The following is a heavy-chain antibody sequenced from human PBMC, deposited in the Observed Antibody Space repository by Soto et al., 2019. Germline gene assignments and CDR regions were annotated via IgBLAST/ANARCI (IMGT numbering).Heavy chain of an antibody. V-gene: IGHV1-18*01. D-gene: IGHD4-17*01. Sequence: QVQLVQSGAEVKKPGASVKVSCKASGYTFTSYGISWVRQAPGQGLEWMGWISAYNGNTNYAQKLQGRVTMTTDTSTSTAYMELRSLRSDDTAVYYCARALGATVTTTRYYYYGMDVWGQGTTVTVSS. CDR1: GYTFTSYG. J-gene: IGHJ6*02. CDR2: ISAYNGNT. CDR3: ARALGATVTTTRYYYYGMDV.